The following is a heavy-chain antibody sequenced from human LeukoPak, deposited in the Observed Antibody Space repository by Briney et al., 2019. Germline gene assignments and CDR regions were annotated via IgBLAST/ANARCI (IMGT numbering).Heavy chain of an antibody. CDR2: ISSNGGST. Sequence: PGGSLRLSCAASGFTFSSYAMHWVRQAPGKGLEYVSTISSNGGSTYYADSVKGRFTISRDNSKNTLYLQMGSLRAEDMAVYYCARGDYGMDVWGQGTTVTVSS. V-gene: IGHV3-64*02. D-gene: IGHD3-10*01. J-gene: IGHJ6*02. CDR3: ARGDYGMDV. CDR1: GFTFSSYA.